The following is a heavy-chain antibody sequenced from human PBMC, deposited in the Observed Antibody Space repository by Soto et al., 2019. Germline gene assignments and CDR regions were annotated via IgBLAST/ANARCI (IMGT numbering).Heavy chain of an antibody. CDR2: IYYSGST. J-gene: IGHJ4*02. CDR3: ARYGSGTYYPTTFDF. D-gene: IGHD3-10*01. Sequence: QVQLQESGPGLVKPSQTLSLTCTVSGGSISSGGYYWSWIRQHPGKGLECIGHIYYSGSTYYNPSPKXRXTXXVDTSENQSSLKLSSVTAADTAVYYCARYGSGTYYPTTFDFWGQGTLVTVSS. CDR1: GGSISSGGYY. V-gene: IGHV4-31*03.